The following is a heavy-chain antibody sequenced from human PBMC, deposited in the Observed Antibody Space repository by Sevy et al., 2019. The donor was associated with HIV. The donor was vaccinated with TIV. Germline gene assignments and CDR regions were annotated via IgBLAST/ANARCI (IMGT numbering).Heavy chain of an antibody. V-gene: IGHV4-59*08. CDR2: IYYNGHI. J-gene: IGHJ4*02. D-gene: IGHD1-26*01. Sequence: SETLSLTCTVSGGSITSLYRNWIRQPPGKGLEWIANIYYNGHINYNPSLKSRFTLSLDTSKNQFSLRLSSGTAADTAMYYCAGENAWGRGYSWGQGTLVTVSS. CDR1: GGSITSLY. CDR3: AGENAWGRGYS.